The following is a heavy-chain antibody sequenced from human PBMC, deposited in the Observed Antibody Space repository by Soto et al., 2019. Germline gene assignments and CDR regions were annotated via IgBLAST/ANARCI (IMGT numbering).Heavy chain of an antibody. Sequence: SETLSLTCTVSGGSISSYYWSWIRQPPGKGLEWIGYIYYSGSTNYNPSLKSRVTISVDTSKNQFSLKLSSVTAADTAVYYCARLTINYDILTGSNWFGPWGQGTLVTVSS. CDR2: IYYSGST. D-gene: IGHD3-9*01. J-gene: IGHJ5*02. V-gene: IGHV4-59*08. CDR1: GGSISSYY. CDR3: ARLTINYDILTGSNWFGP.